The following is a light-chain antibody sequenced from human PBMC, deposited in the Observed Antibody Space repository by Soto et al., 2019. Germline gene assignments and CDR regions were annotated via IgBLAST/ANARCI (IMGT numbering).Light chain of an antibody. CDR3: SSYTSSSPWV. Sequence: QSVLTQPASVSGSPGQSITISCTGTSSDVGCYNYVSWYQQHPGKAPKLMIYDVSNRPSGVSNRFSGSKSGNTASLTISGLQAEDEADYYCSSYTSSSPWVFGGGTKLTVL. CDR2: DVS. V-gene: IGLV2-14*01. J-gene: IGLJ3*02. CDR1: SSDVGCYNY.